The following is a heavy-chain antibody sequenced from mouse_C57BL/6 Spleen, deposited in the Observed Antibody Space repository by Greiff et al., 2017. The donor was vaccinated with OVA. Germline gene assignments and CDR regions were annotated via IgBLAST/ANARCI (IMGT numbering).Heavy chain of an antibody. J-gene: IGHJ2*01. D-gene: IGHD5-1*01. V-gene: IGHV2-9-1*01. CDR2: IWTGGGT. Sequence: QVQLQQSGPGLVAPSQSLSITCTVSGFSFTSYAISWVRQPPGQGLEWLGVIWTGGGTNYNSALNSRLSISKDNSKSQVFLKMNSQQTDDTARYGCARNNEYLYYFDYWGQGTTLTVSS. CDR3: ARNNEYLYYFDY. CDR1: GFSFTSYA.